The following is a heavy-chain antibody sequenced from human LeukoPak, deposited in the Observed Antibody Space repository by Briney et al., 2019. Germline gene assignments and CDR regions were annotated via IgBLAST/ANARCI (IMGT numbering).Heavy chain of an antibody. Sequence: SETLSLTCTVSGGSISSYYWSWIRQPPGTGLEWMGYIYYSGSTNYNPSLKSRVTISVDTSKNQFSLKLRSVTAAETAVYYCARHVRVTAPLAVGFDPWGQGTLVTVSS. CDR2: IYYSGST. CDR3: ARHVRVTAPLAVGFDP. D-gene: IGHD2-21*02. J-gene: IGHJ5*02. CDR1: GGSISSYY. V-gene: IGHV4-59*08.